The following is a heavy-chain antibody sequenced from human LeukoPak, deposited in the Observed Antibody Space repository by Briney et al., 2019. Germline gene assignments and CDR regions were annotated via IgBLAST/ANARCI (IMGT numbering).Heavy chain of an antibody. Sequence: PGGSLRLSCAASGFTFRNYVMSWVRQAPGKGLEWVSTISGGGGSTYYADSVKGRFTISRDNYKNTLYLQMNSLRAEDTAVFYCAKEYNWNYEYWGQGTLVTVSS. D-gene: IGHD1-7*01. J-gene: IGHJ4*02. CDR3: AKEYNWNYEY. V-gene: IGHV3-23*01. CDR1: GFTFRNYV. CDR2: ISGGGGST.